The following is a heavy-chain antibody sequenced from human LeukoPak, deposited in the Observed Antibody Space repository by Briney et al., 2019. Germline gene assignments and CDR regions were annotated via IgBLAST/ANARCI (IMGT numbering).Heavy chain of an antibody. CDR3: AKGRGWEASYYYYYMDV. D-gene: IGHD1-26*01. J-gene: IGHJ6*03. Sequence: GGSLRLSCAASGFTFSSFEMNWVRQAPGKGLEWISYISGGGSNKYYADSVKGRFTISRDSAKNLLYLHMNSLRAEDTAVYYCAKGRGWEASYYYYYMDVWGKGTTVTISS. CDR1: GFTFSSFE. V-gene: IGHV3-48*03. CDR2: ISGGGSNK.